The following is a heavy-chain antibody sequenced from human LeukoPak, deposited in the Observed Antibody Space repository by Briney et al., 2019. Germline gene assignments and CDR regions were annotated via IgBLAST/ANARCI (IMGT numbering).Heavy chain of an antibody. CDR2: INSDGSST. Sequence: GGSLRLSCAASGFTFSSYWMHWVRQAPGKGLVWVSRINSDGSSTSYADSVKGRFTISRDNAKNTLYLQMNSLRAEDTAVYYCASGLGYCSSTSCYTYRDYWGQGTLVTVSS. CDR1: GFTFSSYW. V-gene: IGHV3-74*01. D-gene: IGHD2-2*02. J-gene: IGHJ4*02. CDR3: ASGLGYCSSTSCYTYRDY.